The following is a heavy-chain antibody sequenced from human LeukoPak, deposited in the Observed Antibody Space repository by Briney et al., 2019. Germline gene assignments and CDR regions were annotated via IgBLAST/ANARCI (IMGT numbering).Heavy chain of an antibody. CDR1: GGSFSGYY. CDR2: ISHRGST. CDR3: ARGAEDYVWGSYPNWFDP. V-gene: IGHV4-34*01. Sequence: SETLSLTCAVYGGSFSGYYWNWIRQPPGKGLEWIGEISHRGSTNYNPSLKSRVTISVDTSRSHFSLKLSSVTAADAAVYYCARGAEDYVWGSYPNWFDPWGQGTLVTVSS. J-gene: IGHJ5*02. D-gene: IGHD3-16*01.